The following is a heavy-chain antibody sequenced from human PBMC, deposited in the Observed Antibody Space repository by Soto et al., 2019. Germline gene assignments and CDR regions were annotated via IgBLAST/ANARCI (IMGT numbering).Heavy chain of an antibody. D-gene: IGHD2-2*01. V-gene: IGHV1-69*02. CDR2: IIPILGIA. J-gene: IGHJ5*02. CDR3: ARDRYFSSTFSLGACNWFDP. CDR1: GGTFSSYT. Sequence: QVQLVQSGAEVKKPGSSVKVSCKASGGTFSSYTISWVRQAPGQGLEWMGRIIPILGIANYAQKFQGRVKITAYKSXXTXYXXLSSLRSEDTAVYYFARDRYFSSTFSLGACNWFDPWGQGTLVTVSS.